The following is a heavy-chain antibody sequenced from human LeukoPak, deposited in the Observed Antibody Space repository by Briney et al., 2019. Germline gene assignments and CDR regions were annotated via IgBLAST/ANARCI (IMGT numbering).Heavy chain of an antibody. J-gene: IGHJ6*02. V-gene: IGHV3-48*02. CDR2: ISSSSTI. CDR1: GFTFSSYS. CDR3: ARLQLWPSDYYYYYGMDV. Sequence: PGGSLRLSCAASGFTFSSYSMTWVRQAPGKGLEWVSYISSSSTIYYADSVKGRFTISRDNAKNSLYLQMNSLRDEDTAVYYCARLQLWPSDYYYYYGMDVWGQGTTVTVSS. D-gene: IGHD5-18*01.